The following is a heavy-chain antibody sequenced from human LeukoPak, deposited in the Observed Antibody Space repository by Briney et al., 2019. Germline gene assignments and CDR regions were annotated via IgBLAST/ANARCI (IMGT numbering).Heavy chain of an antibody. J-gene: IGHJ2*01. CDR1: GFTFSNAW. Sequence: PGGSLRLSCAASGFTFSNAWMSWVRQAPGKGLEWVGRIKSKTDGGTTDYAAPVKGRFTISRDDSKNTLYLQMNSLKTEDTAVYYCESSDFWSGLTLYFDLWGRGTLVTVSS. CDR3: ESSDFWSGLTLYFDL. D-gene: IGHD3-3*01. V-gene: IGHV3-15*01. CDR2: IKSKTDGGTT.